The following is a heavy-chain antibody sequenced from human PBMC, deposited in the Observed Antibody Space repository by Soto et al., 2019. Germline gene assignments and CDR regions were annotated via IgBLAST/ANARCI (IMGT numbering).Heavy chain of an antibody. CDR2: IYATGTT. D-gene: IGHD1-1*01. V-gene: IGHV4-4*07. Sequence: TLSLTCTVSGASISGFYWSWIRKSAGKGLEWIGRIYATGTTDYNPSLKSRVMMSVDTSKKQFSLKLRSVTAADTAVYYCVRDGTKTLRDWFDPWGQGISVTAPQ. CDR1: GASISGFY. CDR3: VRDGTKTLRDWFDP. J-gene: IGHJ5*02.